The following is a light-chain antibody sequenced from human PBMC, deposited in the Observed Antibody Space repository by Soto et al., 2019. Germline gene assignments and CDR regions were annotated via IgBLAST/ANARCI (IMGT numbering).Light chain of an antibody. V-gene: IGKV3-11*01. J-gene: IGKJ4*01. CDR3: QQRSNGFL. Sequence: EIVLTQSPATLSLSPGERATLSCRASQSVSSFLAWYQQKPGQAPRLLIYDTSNRATGIPARFSGRGSGTDFTLTISSLEPEDFAVYYCQQRSNGFLFGGGTKVEIK. CDR2: DTS. CDR1: QSVSSF.